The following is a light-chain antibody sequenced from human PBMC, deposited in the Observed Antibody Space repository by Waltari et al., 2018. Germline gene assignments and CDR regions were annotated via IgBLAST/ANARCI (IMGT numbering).Light chain of an antibody. CDR3: QQYYSTMYT. J-gene: IGKJ2*01. CDR2: WAS. CDR1: XNLLYSPDEKNC. Sequence: DIVMTQSPDSLGVSLGXRXTINCKSSXNLLYSPDEKNCLAWYQQKPGQPPKLLISWASTRESGVPDRFSGSGSGTDFTLTISSLQAEDVAVYYCQQYYSTMYTFGQGTKLEIK. V-gene: IGKV4-1*01.